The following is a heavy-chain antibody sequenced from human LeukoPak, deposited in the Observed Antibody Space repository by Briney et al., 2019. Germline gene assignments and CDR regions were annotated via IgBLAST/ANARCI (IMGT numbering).Heavy chain of an antibody. J-gene: IGHJ5*02. CDR1: GFTVSSNY. CDR3: AKGFADFGSGGNFWGT. D-gene: IGHD2-15*01. V-gene: IGHV3-23*01. CDR2: IGGSGGST. Sequence: QPGGSLRLSCAASGFTVSSNYMTWVRQAPGKGLEWVSVIGGSGGSTYYADSVKGRFTISRDNSKNTLYLQMNSLRAEDTSVYYCAKGFADFGSGGNFWGTWGQGTLVTVSS.